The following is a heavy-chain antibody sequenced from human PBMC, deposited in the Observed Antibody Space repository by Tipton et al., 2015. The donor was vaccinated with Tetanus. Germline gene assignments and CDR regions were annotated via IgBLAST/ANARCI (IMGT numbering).Heavy chain of an antibody. CDR2: IGSFSRTI. V-gene: IGHV3-11*04. CDR1: GASFSDYY. D-gene: IGHD3-22*01. Sequence: LSLTCAVYGASFSDYYWNWVRQAPGKGLEWISYIGSFSRTINYADSVRGRFTTFRDNAKSSLYLQMSRLRAEDTAVYYCARVVRDYYYGMDVWGQGTTVTVSS. J-gene: IGHJ6*02. CDR3: ARVVRDYYYGMDV.